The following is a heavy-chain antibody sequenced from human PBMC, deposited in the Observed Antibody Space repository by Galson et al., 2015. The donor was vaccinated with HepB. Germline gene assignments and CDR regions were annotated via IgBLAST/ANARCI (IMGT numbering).Heavy chain of an antibody. Sequence: ETLSLTCTVSGGSISSSSYYWGWIRQPPGKGLEWIGSIYYSGSTYYNPSLKSRVTISVDTSKNQFSLKLSSVTAADTAVYYCARHKASSGYHYLDYWGQGTLVTVSS. CDR3: ARHKASSGYHYLDY. V-gene: IGHV4-39*01. CDR2: IYYSGST. CDR1: GGSISSSSYY. J-gene: IGHJ4*02. D-gene: IGHD3-22*01.